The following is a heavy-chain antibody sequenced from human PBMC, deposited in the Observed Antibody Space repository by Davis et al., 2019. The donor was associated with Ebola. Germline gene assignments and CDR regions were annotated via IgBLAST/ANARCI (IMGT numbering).Heavy chain of an antibody. J-gene: IGHJ5*02. CDR3: ARASIRYCSGGSCYSVPPGNWFDP. V-gene: IGHV1-46*01. Sequence: ASVKVSCKASGYTFTSYYIHWVRQAPGQGLEWMGLINPSGGSTSYAQKFQGRVTMTRDTSTSTVYMELSSLRSEDTAVYYCARASIRYCSGGSCYSVPPGNWFDPWGQGTLVTVSS. D-gene: IGHD2-15*01. CDR1: GYTFTSYY. CDR2: INPSGGST.